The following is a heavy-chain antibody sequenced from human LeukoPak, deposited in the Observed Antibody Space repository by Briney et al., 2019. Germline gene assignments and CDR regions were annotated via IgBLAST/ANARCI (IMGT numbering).Heavy chain of an antibody. CDR1: GGTFSSYG. CDR3: ARHYGSGSYSPNYYFDY. J-gene: IGHJ4*02. D-gene: IGHD3-10*01. V-gene: IGHV1-69*13. CDR2: IIPIFGTA. Sequence: SVKVSCKASGGTFSSYGFSWVRQAPGQGLEWMGGIIPIFGTANYAQKFQGRVTITADESTSTAYMELSSLRSEDTAVYYCARHYGSGSYSPNYYFDYWGQGTLVTVSS.